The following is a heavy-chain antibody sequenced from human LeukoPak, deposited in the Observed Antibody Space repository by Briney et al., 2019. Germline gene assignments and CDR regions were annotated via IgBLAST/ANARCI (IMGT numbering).Heavy chain of an antibody. CDR3: ARRLCRGTACYYFDY. CDR2: ISGRGAAT. V-gene: IGHV3-23*01. D-gene: IGHD2-2*01. Sequence: PGASLRPSCATSGPSFIDYATNSVRPAPGRGLEWVAGISGRGAATNYPSSVKGRFPIPRHNSKNTLNWHTEPLRPEHRPVFNCARRLCRGTACYYFDYWGQGTLVTVSS. J-gene: IGHJ4*02. CDR1: GPSFIDYA.